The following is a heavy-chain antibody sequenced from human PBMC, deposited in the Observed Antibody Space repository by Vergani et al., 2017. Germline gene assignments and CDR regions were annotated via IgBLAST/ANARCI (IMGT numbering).Heavy chain of an antibody. Sequence: QVQLQESGPGLVKPSQTLSLTCTVSGGSISSGDYYWSWIRQPPGKGLEWIGYIYYSGSTYYNPSLKCRVTISVDTSKNQFSLKLSSVTAADTAVYYCARLESGALDTAMVANWFDPWGQGTLVTVSS. J-gene: IGHJ5*02. CDR3: ARLESGALDTAMVANWFDP. V-gene: IGHV4-30-4*01. D-gene: IGHD5-18*01. CDR2: IYYSGST. CDR1: GGSISSGDYY.